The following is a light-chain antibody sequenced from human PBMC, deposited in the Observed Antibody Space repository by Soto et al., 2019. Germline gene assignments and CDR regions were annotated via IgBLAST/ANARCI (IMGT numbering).Light chain of an antibody. J-gene: IGLJ1*01. V-gene: IGLV2-8*01. CDR1: SSVIGGYNS. CDR2: DVT. CDR3: SSYTDRKNLV. Sequence: QSVLTQSPSASGSPGQSVTISCTGTSSVIGGYNSVSWYQQHPGKAPKVIIYDVTKRPSGVPDRFSGSKSGNTASLTVSALQAEDEADYYCSSYTDRKNLVFGTGTKVTVL.